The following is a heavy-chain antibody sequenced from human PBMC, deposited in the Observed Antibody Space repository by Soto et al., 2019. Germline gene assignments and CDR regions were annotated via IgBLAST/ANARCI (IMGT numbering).Heavy chain of an antibody. CDR1: GFSFSSFA. CDR3: AKNNGWDGKSDAFDI. CDR2: ISGSGGHT. J-gene: IGHJ3*02. D-gene: IGHD6-19*01. V-gene: IGHV3-23*01. Sequence: EVQLLESGGGLVQPGGSLRLSCAASGFSFSSFALTWVRQAPGKGLEWVSAISGSGGHTYYADSVTGRFTISRDNSNNTLYLQMNSLRAEATALYYCAKNNGWDGKSDAFDIWGQGTMVTVSS.